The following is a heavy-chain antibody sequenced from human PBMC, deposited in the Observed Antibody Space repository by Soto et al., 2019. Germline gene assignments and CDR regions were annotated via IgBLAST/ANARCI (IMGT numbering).Heavy chain of an antibody. Sequence: SETMSLTCAVSGGSLSNYYWSWIRQPPGKGLEWIGEIYHSGSTNYNPSLKGRVTISVDTSKNQFYLKLSSVTAADTAVYYCAKSKIYFFQSGGYHHVPIGFWGQGTLVTVSS. CDR2: IYHSGST. D-gene: IGHD2-15*01. V-gene: IGHV4-34*01. J-gene: IGHJ4*02. CDR1: GGSLSNYY. CDR3: AKSKIYFFQSGGYHHVPIGF.